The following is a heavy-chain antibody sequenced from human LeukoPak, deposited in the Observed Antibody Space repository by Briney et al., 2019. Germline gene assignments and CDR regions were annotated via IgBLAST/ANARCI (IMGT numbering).Heavy chain of an antibody. CDR1: GFTFSSYS. CDR3: AKDDGALRFLESFDY. V-gene: IGHV3-23*01. J-gene: IGHJ4*02. Sequence: GGSLRLSCAASGFTFSSYSMNWVRQAPGKGLEWVSGISGSGGSTWYADSVKGRFTISRDNYKNTLYLQLNSLRAEDTAVYYCAKDDGALRFLESFDYWGQRTLVIVSS. CDR2: ISGSGGST. D-gene: IGHD3-3*01.